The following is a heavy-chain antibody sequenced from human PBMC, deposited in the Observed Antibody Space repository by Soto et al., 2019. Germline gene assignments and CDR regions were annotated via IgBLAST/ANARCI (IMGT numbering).Heavy chain of an antibody. V-gene: IGHV4-39*01. J-gene: IGHJ4*02. CDR3: QIRRHDILTGYAD. Sequence: QLQLQESGPGLVKPSETLSLTCSVSGGSISSSSYYWGWIRQPPGKGLEWIGSIYYTGSTYYKPSLKSLLTLSVHTSKNQFSLKLSSVTAAYTAVYYCQIRRHDILTGYADWGQGTLVTVSS. D-gene: IGHD3-9*01. CDR2: IYYTGST. CDR1: GGSISSSSYY.